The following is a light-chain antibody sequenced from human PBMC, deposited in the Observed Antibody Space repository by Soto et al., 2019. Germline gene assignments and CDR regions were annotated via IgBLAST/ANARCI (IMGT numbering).Light chain of an antibody. J-gene: IGKJ3*01. CDR2: AAS. V-gene: IGKV1-39*01. CDR1: QSISSY. Sequence: DIQMTQSPSSLSASVGDRVTITCRASQSISSYLNWYQQKPGKAPKLLIYAASSLQSGVPSRFSGSGSGTDFTLTISSLQTEDVATCYRPTSYSTFFTFGPGTKVDIK. CDR3: PTSYSTFFT.